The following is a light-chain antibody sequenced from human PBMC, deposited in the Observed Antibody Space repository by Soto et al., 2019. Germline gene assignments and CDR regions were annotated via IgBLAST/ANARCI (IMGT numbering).Light chain of an antibody. Sequence: EIELTQSPATLCVSPLERAELXRRSSQSVSSNLAWYQQKPGQAPRLLIYGASIRATGIPARFSGSGSGTEFTLTISSLQSEDFAVYYCQHYNNWPPWTFGQGTKVDI. CDR1: QSVSSN. J-gene: IGKJ1*01. CDR3: QHYNNWPPWT. V-gene: IGKV3-15*01. CDR2: GAS.